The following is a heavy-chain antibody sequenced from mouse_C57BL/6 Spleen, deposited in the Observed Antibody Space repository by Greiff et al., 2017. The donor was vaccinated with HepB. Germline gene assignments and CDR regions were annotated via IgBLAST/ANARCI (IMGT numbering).Heavy chain of an antibody. CDR3: ARRTTVVKGAMDY. J-gene: IGHJ4*01. V-gene: IGHV1-69*01. CDR1: GYTFTSYW. Sequence: QVQLQQPGAELVMPGASVKLSCKASGYTFTSYWMHWVKQRPGQGLEWIGEIDPSDSYTNYNQKFKGKSTLTVDKSSSTAYMQLSSLTSEDSAVYYCARRTTVVKGAMDYWGQGTSVTVSS. CDR2: IDPSDSYT. D-gene: IGHD1-1*01.